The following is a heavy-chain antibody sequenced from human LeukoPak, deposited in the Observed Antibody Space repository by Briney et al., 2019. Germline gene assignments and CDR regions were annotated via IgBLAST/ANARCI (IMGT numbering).Heavy chain of an antibody. CDR1: GYSFTTYW. D-gene: IGHD1-20*01. CDR2: IYPGDSDT. CDR3: ARLNNNWSLDY. J-gene: IGHJ4*02. V-gene: IGHV5-51*01. Sequence: GESLKISCKSSGYSFTTYWIGWVRQMPGKGLEWMGIIYPGDSDTKYRPSFQGQVTISADKSIGTAYLQWSSLKASDAAIYYCARLNNNWSLDYWGQGTLVTVSS.